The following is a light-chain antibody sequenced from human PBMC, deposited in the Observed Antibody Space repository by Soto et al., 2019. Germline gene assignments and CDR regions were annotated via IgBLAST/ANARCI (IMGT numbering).Light chain of an antibody. J-gene: IGLJ1*01. Sequence: QSALTQPASVSVSPGQSITISCTGTSSDVGGYNYVSWYQQHPGKAPKLMIYDVSNRPSGVSNRFSGSKSGNTASLTISGLQAEDEADYYCSSYTSSSTPLYVFGTGTKLTVL. V-gene: IGLV2-14*01. CDR3: SSYTSSSTPLYV. CDR1: SSDVGGYNY. CDR2: DVS.